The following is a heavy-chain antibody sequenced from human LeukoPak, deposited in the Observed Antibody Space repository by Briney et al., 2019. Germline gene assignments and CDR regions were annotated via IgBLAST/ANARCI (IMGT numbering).Heavy chain of an antibody. D-gene: IGHD3-16*01. CDR1: GFTFTSYA. Sequence: GGSLRLSCAASGFTFTSYAMNWVRQAPGKGLEWVSTISGSGSSTYYVDSVKGRSTISRDNSKNTLYLQMSNLRAEDTAVYFCARGGGLDVWGQGATVTVSS. CDR2: ISGSGSST. V-gene: IGHV3-23*01. J-gene: IGHJ6*02. CDR3: ARGGGLDV.